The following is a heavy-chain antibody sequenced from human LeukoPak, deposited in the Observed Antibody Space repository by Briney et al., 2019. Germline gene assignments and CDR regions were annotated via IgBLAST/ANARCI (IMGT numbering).Heavy chain of an antibody. CDR1: GYTFTGYY. D-gene: IGHD3-22*01. Sequence: ASVKASCKASGYTFTGYYMHWVRQAPGQGLEWMGWINPNSGGTNYAQKFQGWVTMTRDTSISTAYMELSRLRSDDTAVYYCARGDPTMIVVVYPPHFDYWGQGTLVTVSS. V-gene: IGHV1-2*04. CDR3: ARGDPTMIVVVYPPHFDY. J-gene: IGHJ4*02. CDR2: INPNSGGT.